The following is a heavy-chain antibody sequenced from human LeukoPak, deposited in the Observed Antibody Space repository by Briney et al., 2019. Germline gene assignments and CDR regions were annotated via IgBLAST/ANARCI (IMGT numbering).Heavy chain of an antibody. D-gene: IGHD3-16*01. J-gene: IGHJ4*02. CDR1: GFTFSSYS. CDR2: ISSSSSTI. V-gene: IGHV3-48*04. CDR3: GRGGGIFDF. Sequence: GGSLRLSCAASGFTFSSYSMNWVRQAPGKGLEWVSYISSSSSTIYYADSVKGRFAISRDNAKNSLYLQMNSLRAEDTAVYYCGRGGGIFDFWGQGTLVTVSS.